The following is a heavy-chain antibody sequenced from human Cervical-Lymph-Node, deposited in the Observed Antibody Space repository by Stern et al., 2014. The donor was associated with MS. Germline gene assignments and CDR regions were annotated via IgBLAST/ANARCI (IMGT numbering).Heavy chain of an antibody. CDR1: GFSLSTRGMR. CDR3: ARIPAYDSSGYYTGAFDI. Sequence: QVTLKESGPALVKPTQTLTLTCTFSGFSLSTRGMRVGWIRQPPGKALEWLARIVLDGDKFYSPYLETRLTISKCNSKNKGGLTLTKRAPVDTPTYYCARIPAYDSSGYYTGAFDIWGQGTRVTVSS. J-gene: IGHJ3*02. V-gene: IGHV2-70*04. D-gene: IGHD3-22*01. CDR2: IVLDGDK.